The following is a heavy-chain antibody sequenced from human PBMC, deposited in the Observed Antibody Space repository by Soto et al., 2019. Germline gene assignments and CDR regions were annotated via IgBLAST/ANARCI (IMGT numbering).Heavy chain of an antibody. CDR2: IYYSGST. D-gene: IGHD4-17*01. CDR3: ARGMTTVTTFDY. J-gene: IGHJ4*02. Sequence: TLSLTCTVSGGSINSGGYYWNWIRQHPGKGLEWIGYIYYSGSTYYNPSLKSRVTISVDRSKNQISLKLSSVTAADTAVYYCARGMTTVTTFDYWGQGTLVTVSS. CDR1: GGSINSGGYY. V-gene: IGHV4-31*03.